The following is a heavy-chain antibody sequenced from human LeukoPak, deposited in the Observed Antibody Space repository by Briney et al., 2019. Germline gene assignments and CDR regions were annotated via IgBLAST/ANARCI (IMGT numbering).Heavy chain of an antibody. Sequence: PGESLKISCKGSGYSFTSYWIGWMRQMPGKGLEWMGIIYPGDSDTRYSPSFQGQVTISADESISTAFLQWSTLKASDTARYYCARPYSSSWLGFDYWGQGTLVTVSS. V-gene: IGHV5-51*01. CDR2: IYPGDSDT. CDR1: GYSFTSYW. CDR3: ARPYSSSWLGFDY. J-gene: IGHJ4*02. D-gene: IGHD6-13*01.